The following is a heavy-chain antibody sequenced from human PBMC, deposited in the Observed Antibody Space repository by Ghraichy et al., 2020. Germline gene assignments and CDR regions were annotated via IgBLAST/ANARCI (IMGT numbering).Heavy chain of an antibody. D-gene: IGHD3-10*01. CDR2: IYHSGNT. CDR1: GYSISSGYY. J-gene: IGHJ4*02. CDR3: ARGSSGHTSTPGVGLDY. Sequence: SETLSLTCAVSGYSISSGYYWDWIRQPPGKGLEWIASIYHSGNTYYTPSLKGRVTISIDTAKNQFSLKVNPVTAADTAVYYCARGSSGHTSTPGVGLDYWGQGTLVTVSS. V-gene: IGHV4-38-2*01.